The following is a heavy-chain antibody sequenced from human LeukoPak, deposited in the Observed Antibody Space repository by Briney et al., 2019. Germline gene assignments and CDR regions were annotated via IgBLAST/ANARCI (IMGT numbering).Heavy chain of an antibody. CDR2: IIGSGGST. CDR1: GFTFDDYG. V-gene: IGHV3-23*01. D-gene: IGHD5-12*01. J-gene: IGHJ4*02. Sequence: GGSLRLSCAASGFTFDDYGMSWVRQAPGKGLEWVSRIIGSGGSTYYVDSVKGRFTISRDNSKNTLYLQMYRLRAEDTAVYYCAKEARYSIVLAPPTLAGRGYSGYDLARAFDYWGQGTLVTVSS. CDR3: AKEARYSIVLAPPTLAGRGYSGYDLARAFDY.